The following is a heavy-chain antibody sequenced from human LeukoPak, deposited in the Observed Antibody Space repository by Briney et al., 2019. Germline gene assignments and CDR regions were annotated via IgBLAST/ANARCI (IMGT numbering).Heavy chain of an antibody. D-gene: IGHD2-15*01. Sequence: PSETLSLTCTVSGGSVRGDGYFCAWIRQPPGKGLEWIGSVFYTGGTYYNPLLKSRVTISVDTSRNQFSLHVNSVTAADTAVYFCARRIVLVAAGNDVLDSWGQGTLVTVSS. CDR2: VFYTGGT. V-gene: IGHV4-39*01. CDR3: ARRIVLVAAGNDVLDS. J-gene: IGHJ4*02. CDR1: GGSVRGDGYF.